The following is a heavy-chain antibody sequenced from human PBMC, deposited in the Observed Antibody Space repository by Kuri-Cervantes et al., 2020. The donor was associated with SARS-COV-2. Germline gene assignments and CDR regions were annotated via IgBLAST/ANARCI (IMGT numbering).Heavy chain of an antibody. CDR3: ATTTTGTTSNNGMDV. J-gene: IGHJ6*02. CDR2: IYRSGST. Sequence: SETLSLTCAVSGGSIRSSNWWCWVRQPPGKGLEWIGEIYRSGSTNYNPSLKSRVTISVDKSNNQFSLKLTSVTAADTAVYYCATTTTGTTSNNGMDVWGQGTTVTVSS. V-gene: IGHV4-4*02. D-gene: IGHD1-1*01. CDR1: GGSIRSSNW.